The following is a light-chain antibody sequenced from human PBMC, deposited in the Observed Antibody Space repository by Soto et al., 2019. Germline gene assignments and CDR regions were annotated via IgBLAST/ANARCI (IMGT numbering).Light chain of an antibody. CDR3: QKCSSAPFT. J-gene: IGKJ3*01. CDR1: QAISNY. V-gene: IGKV1-27*01. Sequence: DIQMTQSPSSLSASVGDRVTITCRASQAISNYLAWYQQKPGQVPKLLIYAASTLQSGVPSRFSGSGSGTHVTLTISGLQAEDGGTYYCQKCSSAPFTFGPGTKVDIK. CDR2: AAS.